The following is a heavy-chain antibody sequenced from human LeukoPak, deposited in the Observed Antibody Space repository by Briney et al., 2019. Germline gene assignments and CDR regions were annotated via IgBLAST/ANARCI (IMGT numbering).Heavy chain of an antibody. J-gene: IGHJ3*02. Sequence: ASVKVSCKASGYTLTSYAMNWVRQAPGQGLEWMGWINTNTGNPTYAQGFTGRFVFSLDTSVSTAYLQISSLKAEDTAVYYCARGRLGPTVLWFGELPYDAFDIWGQGTMVTVSS. V-gene: IGHV7-4-1*02. CDR3: ARGRLGPTVLWFGELPYDAFDI. CDR1: GYTLTSYA. D-gene: IGHD3-10*01. CDR2: INTNTGNP.